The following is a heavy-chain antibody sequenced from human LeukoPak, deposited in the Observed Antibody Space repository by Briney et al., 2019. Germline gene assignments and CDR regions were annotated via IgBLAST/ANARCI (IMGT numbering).Heavy chain of an antibody. CDR1: GFTFSSYA. J-gene: IGHJ3*02. Sequence: GGSLRLSCAASGFTFSSYAMSWVRQAPGKGLEWVSAISGSGSSTYYADSVKGRFTISRDNSKNTLYLQMNSLRAEDTAVYYCAKELGYCSSTSCYGSDAFDIWGQGTMVTVSS. D-gene: IGHD2-2*01. V-gene: IGHV3-23*01. CDR3: AKELGYCSSTSCYGSDAFDI. CDR2: ISGSGSST.